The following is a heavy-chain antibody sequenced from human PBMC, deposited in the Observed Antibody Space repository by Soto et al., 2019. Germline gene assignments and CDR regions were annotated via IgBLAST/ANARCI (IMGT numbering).Heavy chain of an antibody. CDR1: GSSISSYY. J-gene: IGHJ6*04. V-gene: IGHV4-59*01. D-gene: IGHD3-3*01. CDR3: ARADVWSGYSRPGMEV. CDR2: IYYSGST. Sequence: SETLSLTCTVSGSSISSYYWSWIRQPPGKGLEWIGYIYYSGSTNYNPSLKSRVTISVDTSKNQFSLKLSSVTAAVTAVYYCARADVWSGYSRPGMEVWGKGTRVTVCS.